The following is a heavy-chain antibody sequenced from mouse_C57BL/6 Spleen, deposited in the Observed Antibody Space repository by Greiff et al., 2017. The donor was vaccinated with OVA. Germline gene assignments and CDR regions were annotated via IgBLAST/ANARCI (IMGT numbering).Heavy chain of an antibody. CDR1: GFTFSSYA. J-gene: IGHJ4*01. CDR3: AREDDYDLGNAMDY. V-gene: IGHV5-4*01. D-gene: IGHD2-4*01. CDR2: ISDGGSYT. Sequence: DVQLVESGGGLVKPGGSLKLSCAASGFTFSSYAMSWVRQTPEKRLEWVATISDGGSYTYYPDNVKGRFTISRDNAKNNLYLQMSHLKSEDTAMYYCAREDDYDLGNAMDYWGQGTSVTVSS.